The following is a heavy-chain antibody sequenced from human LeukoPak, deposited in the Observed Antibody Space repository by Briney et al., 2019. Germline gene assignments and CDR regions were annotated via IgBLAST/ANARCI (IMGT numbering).Heavy chain of an antibody. J-gene: IGHJ4*02. Sequence: PGGSLRPSCAASGFTLSSYAMSWVCRGPGKGLEWVSAISVSGNTYHADSVKGRFTISRDSYKNTLYLQMNSLRAEDAAVYYCAKAPVTTCSGAYCYPFDYWGQGTLVTVSS. CDR3: AKAPVTTCSGAYCYPFDY. V-gene: IGHV3-23*01. CDR1: GFTLSSYA. CDR2: ISVSGNT. D-gene: IGHD2-15*01.